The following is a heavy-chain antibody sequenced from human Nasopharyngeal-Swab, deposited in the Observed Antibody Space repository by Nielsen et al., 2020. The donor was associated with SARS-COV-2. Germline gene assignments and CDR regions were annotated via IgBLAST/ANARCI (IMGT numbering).Heavy chain of an antibody. Sequence: ESLKISCAASGFTFDDYAMHWVRQAPGKGLEWVSLISGDGGSTYYADSVKGRFTISRDNSKNSLYLQMNSLRTEDTALYYCAKDISQTGAAAGPYYYGMDVWGQGTTVTVSS. V-gene: IGHV3-43*02. CDR3: AKDISQTGAAAGPYYYGMDV. D-gene: IGHD6-13*01. CDR2: ISGDGGST. J-gene: IGHJ6*02. CDR1: GFTFDDYA.